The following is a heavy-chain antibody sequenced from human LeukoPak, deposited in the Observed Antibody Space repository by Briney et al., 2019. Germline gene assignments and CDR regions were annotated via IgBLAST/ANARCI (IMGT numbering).Heavy chain of an antibody. CDR3: ASSRLRGYSYGYLELHY. J-gene: IGHJ4*02. CDR1: GGTFSSYA. CDR2: IIPIFGTA. V-gene: IGHV1-69*05. Sequence: ASVKVSCKASGGTFSSYAISWVRQAPGQGLEWMGRIIPIFGTANYAQKLQGRVTITTDESTSTAYMELSSLRSEDTAVYYCASSRLRGYSYGYLELHYWGQGTLVTVSS. D-gene: IGHD5-18*01.